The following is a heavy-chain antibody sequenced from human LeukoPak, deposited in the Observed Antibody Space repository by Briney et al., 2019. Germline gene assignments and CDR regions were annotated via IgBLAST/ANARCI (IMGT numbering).Heavy chain of an antibody. Sequence: ASVKVSCKASGHTFTSHDINWVRQASGLGLEWLGWMSPNSGNTGYAQKFQGRVTMTRDTSISTAYMELSSLRFDDTAVYFCTREKDCADGICYEDWGQGTLVTVSS. D-gene: IGHD2-8*01. CDR1: GHTFTSHD. CDR2: MSPNSGNT. J-gene: IGHJ4*02. CDR3: TREKDCADGICYED. V-gene: IGHV1-8*01.